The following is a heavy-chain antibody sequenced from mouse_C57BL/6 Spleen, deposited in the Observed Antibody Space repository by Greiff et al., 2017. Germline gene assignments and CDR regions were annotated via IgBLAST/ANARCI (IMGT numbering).Heavy chain of an antibody. CDR3: ARSDAMDY. CDR2: INPSSGYT. V-gene: IGHV1-4*01. Sequence: QVQLKQSGAELARPGASVKISCKASGYTFTSYTMHWVKQRPGQGLEWIGYINPSSGYTKYNQKFKDKATLTADKSSSTAYMQLSSLTSEDSAVYYGARSDAMDYWGQGTSVTVSS. CDR1: GYTFTSYT. J-gene: IGHJ4*01.